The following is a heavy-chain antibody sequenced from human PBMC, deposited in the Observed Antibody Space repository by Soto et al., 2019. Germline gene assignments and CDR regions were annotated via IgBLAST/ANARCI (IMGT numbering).Heavy chain of an antibody. J-gene: IGHJ5*02. D-gene: IGHD3-10*01. V-gene: IGHV4-34*01. CDR3: ARERGVLLWFGEPWFDP. CDR1: GGSFSGYY. CDR2: INHSGST. Sequence: QVQLQQWGAGLLKPSETLSLTCAVYGGSFSGYYWSWIRQPPGKGLEWIGEINHSGSTNYNPSLKSRVTISVDTSKNQFSLKLSSVNAADTAVYYCARERGVLLWFGEPWFDPWGQGTLVTVSS.